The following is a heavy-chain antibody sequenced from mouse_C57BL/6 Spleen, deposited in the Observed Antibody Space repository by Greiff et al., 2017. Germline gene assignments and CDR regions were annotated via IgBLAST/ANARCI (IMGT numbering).Heavy chain of an antibody. CDR3: TEDYGSAWFAY. CDR1: GFNIKNTY. Sequence: EVKLMESVAELVRPGASVKLSCTASGFNIKNTYMHWVKQRPEQGLEWIGRIDPANGNTKYAPKFQGKATITADTSSNTAYLQLSSLASEDAANYYCTEDYGSAWFAYWGQGTLVTVSA. V-gene: IGHV14-3*01. D-gene: IGHD1-1*01. CDR2: IDPANGNT. J-gene: IGHJ3*01.